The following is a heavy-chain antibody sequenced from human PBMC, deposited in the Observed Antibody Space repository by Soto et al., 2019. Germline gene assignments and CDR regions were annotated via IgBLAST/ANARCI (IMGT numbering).Heavy chain of an antibody. V-gene: IGHV4-39*01. CDR1: GGSISSSSYY. CDR2: IYYSGST. J-gene: IGHJ5*02. Sequence: SETLSLTCTVSGGSISSSSYYWGWIRQPPGKGLEWIGSIYYSGSTYYNPSLKSRVTISVDASKNQFSLKLSSVTAADTAVYYCARHAMGWFDPWGQGTLVTVSS. CDR3: ARHAMGWFDP.